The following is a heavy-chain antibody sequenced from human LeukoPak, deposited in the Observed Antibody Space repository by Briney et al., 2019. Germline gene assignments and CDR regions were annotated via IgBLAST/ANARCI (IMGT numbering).Heavy chain of an antibody. CDR2: ISGSGGST. J-gene: IGHJ3*02. D-gene: IGHD6-19*01. V-gene: IGHV3-23*01. CDR3: AKVRRSSGWYRGAFDI. CDR1: GFTFSSYA. Sequence: PGGSLRLSCAASGFTFSSYAMSWVRQAPGKGLEWVSAISGSGGSTYYADSVKGRFTLSRDNSKNTLYLQMNSLRAEDTAVYYCAKVRRSSGWYRGAFDIWGQGTMVTVSS.